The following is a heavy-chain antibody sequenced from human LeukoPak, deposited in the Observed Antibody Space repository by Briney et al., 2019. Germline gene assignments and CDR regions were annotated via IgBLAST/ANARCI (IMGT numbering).Heavy chain of an antibody. D-gene: IGHD3-10*01. V-gene: IGHV3-49*04. CDR2: TRSRIYGGAP. J-gene: IGHJ4*02. Sequence: GGSLRLSCLTSGFTFRDYGLGWVRQAPGMGLEWVSFTRSRIYGGAPEYAASVRGRFSVSRDDSESIAYLQMNNLKSEDTAVYYCARRQTVSGAKYYFDFWSPGTLVTVSS. CDR3: ARRQTVSGAKYYFDF. CDR1: GFTFRDYG.